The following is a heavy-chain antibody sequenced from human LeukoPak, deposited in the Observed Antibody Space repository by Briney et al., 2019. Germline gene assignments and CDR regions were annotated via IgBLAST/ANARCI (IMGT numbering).Heavy chain of an antibody. V-gene: IGHV4-59*08. D-gene: IGHD2-21*01. Sequence: PSETLSLTCTVSGGSISNYYWSWIRQPPGKGLEWIGYISHSGSTNYSPSLKSRVTISLDTSKNQFSLKLSSVTAADTAVYYCAGIAPRNTFDFWGQGTMVTVSS. CDR3: AGIAPRNTFDF. CDR1: GGSISNYY. CDR2: ISHSGST. J-gene: IGHJ4*02.